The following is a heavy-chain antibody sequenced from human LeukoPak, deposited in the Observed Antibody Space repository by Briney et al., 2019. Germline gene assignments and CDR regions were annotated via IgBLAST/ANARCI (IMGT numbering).Heavy chain of an antibody. J-gene: IGHJ3*02. D-gene: IGHD2-15*01. Sequence: GGSLRLSCAASGFTFDDYAMLWVRQAPGKGLEWVSGISWNSGSIGYADSVKGRFTISRDNAKNSLYLQMNSLRAEDTALYYCAAVVSTDAFDIWGQGTMVTVSS. V-gene: IGHV3-9*01. CDR3: AAVVSTDAFDI. CDR1: GFTFDDYA. CDR2: ISWNSGSI.